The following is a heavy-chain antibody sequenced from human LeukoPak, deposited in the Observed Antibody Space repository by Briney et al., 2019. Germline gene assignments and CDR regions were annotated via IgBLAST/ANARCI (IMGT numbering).Heavy chain of an antibody. CDR2: IYTSGIT. CDR1: GGSMSSHY. J-gene: IGHJ6*03. V-gene: IGHV4-59*11. CDR3: ARDGGIAARPHYYYYMDV. Sequence: PSETLSLTCTVSGGSMSSHYWSWIRQPPGKGLEWIGYIYTSGITNYNPSLKSRVTISLDMSKNQFSLNLSSVTAADTAVYYCARDGGIAARPHYYYYMDVWGKGTTVTVSS. D-gene: IGHD6-6*01.